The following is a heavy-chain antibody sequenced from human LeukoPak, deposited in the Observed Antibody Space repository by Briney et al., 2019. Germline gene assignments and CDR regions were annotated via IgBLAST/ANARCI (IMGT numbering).Heavy chain of an antibody. Sequence: PGGSLRLSCAASGFTFSSYWMSWVRQAPGKGLEWVANIKQDGSEKYYVDSVKGRFTISRDNAKSSLYLQMNSLRAEDTAVYYCARDPVASPLVAFDIWGQGAMVTVSS. V-gene: IGHV3-7*01. CDR2: IKQDGSEK. CDR3: ARDPVASPLVAFDI. D-gene: IGHD2-21*01. CDR1: GFTFSSYW. J-gene: IGHJ3*02.